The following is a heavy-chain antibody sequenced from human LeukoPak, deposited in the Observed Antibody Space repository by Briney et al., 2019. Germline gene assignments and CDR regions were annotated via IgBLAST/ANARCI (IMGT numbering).Heavy chain of an antibody. CDR3: ARDRAVRGMDV. CDR2: LYSGGST. Sequence: GGSLRLSCAVSGFTVSSNYVTWVRQAPGKGLEWGSILYSGGSTDYADSVKGRLNIYRDNSKNTFYLQMNSLRAEDTAVYYCARDRAVRGMDVWGQGTTVIVSS. J-gene: IGHJ6*02. V-gene: IGHV3-66*01. D-gene: IGHD3-10*01. CDR1: GFTVSSNY.